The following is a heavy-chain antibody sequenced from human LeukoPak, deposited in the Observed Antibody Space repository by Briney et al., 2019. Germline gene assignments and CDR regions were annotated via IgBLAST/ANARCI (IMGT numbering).Heavy chain of an antibody. V-gene: IGHV3-7*01. CDR3: VKDWRSASDPVFDY. Sequence: GGSLRLSCAASGFSFGTFWMSWVRQAPGKGLEWVANIKPDGSERYYVDSVKGRFTVSRDNAQNSLYLQMNSPTVDDMAVYYCVKDWRSASDPVFDYWGQGTLVTVSS. CDR1: GFSFGTFW. J-gene: IGHJ4*02. CDR2: IKPDGSER. D-gene: IGHD3-16*01.